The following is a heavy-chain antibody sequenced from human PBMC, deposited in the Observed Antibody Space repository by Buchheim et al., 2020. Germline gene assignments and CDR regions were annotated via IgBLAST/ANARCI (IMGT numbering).Heavy chain of an antibody. Sequence: QVQLQQWGAGLLKPSETLSLTCAVYGGSFSGYYWSWIRQPPGKGLEWIGEINHSGSTNYNPSPKSRVTISVDTSKNQFSLKLSSVTAADTAVYYCARGRGNYCTNGVCYTGYYYYGMDVWGQGTT. J-gene: IGHJ6*02. D-gene: IGHD2-8*01. CDR3: ARGRGNYCTNGVCYTGYYYYGMDV. V-gene: IGHV4-34*01. CDR2: INHSGST. CDR1: GGSFSGYY.